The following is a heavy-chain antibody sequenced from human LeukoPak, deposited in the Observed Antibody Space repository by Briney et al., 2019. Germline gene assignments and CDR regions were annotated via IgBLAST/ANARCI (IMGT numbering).Heavy chain of an antibody. CDR2: INPGGGTT. J-gene: IGHJ4*02. Sequence: ASVKVSCKASGYTFTSYYMHWVRQAPGQGLEWMGIINPGGGTTTYAQKFQGRVTMTRDMSTSTVYMELSSLRSEDTAVYYCARGDYDFDYWGQGTLVTVSS. CDR3: ARGDYDFDY. CDR1: GYTFTSYY. V-gene: IGHV1-46*01. D-gene: IGHD4-17*01.